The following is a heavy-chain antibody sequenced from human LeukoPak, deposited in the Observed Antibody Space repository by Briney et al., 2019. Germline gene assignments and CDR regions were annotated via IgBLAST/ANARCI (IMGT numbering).Heavy chain of an antibody. CDR1: AFTCSSYA. V-gene: IGHV3-23*01. CDR3: AKDRRACSSSSCYYRFDY. D-gene: IGHD2-2*01. CDR2: ISDSGGSA. J-gene: IGHJ4*02. Sequence: GGSLRLSCAASAFTCSSYAMSWVRQAQGKGLEWVSAISDSGGSAYYADSVKRRFTISRDNSKNTVYLQMNSLRPEDTAVYYCAKDRRACSSSSCYYRFDYWGQGTLVSVSS.